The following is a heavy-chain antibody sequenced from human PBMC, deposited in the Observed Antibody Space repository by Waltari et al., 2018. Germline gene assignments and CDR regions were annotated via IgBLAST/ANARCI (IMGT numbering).Heavy chain of an antibody. J-gene: IGHJ4*02. V-gene: IGHV4-39*02. CDR2: IYYSGST. D-gene: IGHD3-16*01. CDR1: GDSIHRSGYY. Sequence: QLQLQESGPGLAKPSETLSLPCIVAGDSIHRSGYYWGGIRTPPGKGLGWIGSIYYSGSTFYDPSLKSRVTISVDTSKNHFSLKLSSVTAADTAVYYCARPNSSTLGGGFDYWGQGTLVTVSS. CDR3: ARPNSSTLGGGFDY.